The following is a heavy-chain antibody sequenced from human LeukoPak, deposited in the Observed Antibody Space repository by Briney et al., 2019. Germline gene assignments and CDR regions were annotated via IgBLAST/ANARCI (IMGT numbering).Heavy chain of an antibody. V-gene: IGHV3-30*04. CDR2: LSYDGSNE. Sequence: GGSLRLSCAASGFSFSTFAMHWVRQAPGKGLEWLAVLSYDGSNEFYEESVKGRFSISRDNSNNTLYLQMDGLRAEDTAIYYCVRESWHESLTYSEFDHWGQGTLVIVSS. CDR3: VRESWHESLTYSEFDH. CDR1: GFSFSTFA. D-gene: IGHD2-21*01. J-gene: IGHJ4*02.